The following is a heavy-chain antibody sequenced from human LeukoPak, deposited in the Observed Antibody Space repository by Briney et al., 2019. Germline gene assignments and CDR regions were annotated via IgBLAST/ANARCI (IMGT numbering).Heavy chain of an antibody. CDR2: ISDSGTRT. V-gene: IGHV3-23*01. CDR1: EFTFSSYD. D-gene: IGHD6-19*01. CDR3: AKDSRRTSGWYYFDY. J-gene: IGHJ4*02. Sequence: PGGSLRLSCAASEFTFSSYDMGWVRQAPGKGLEWVSAISDSGTRTYYADSVRGRSTISRDKFKNTLYLHMNSLRAEDTAVYYCAKDSRRTSGWYYFDYWGQGTLVTVSS.